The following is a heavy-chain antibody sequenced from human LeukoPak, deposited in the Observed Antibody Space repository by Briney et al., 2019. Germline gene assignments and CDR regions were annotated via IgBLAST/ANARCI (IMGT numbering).Heavy chain of an antibody. CDR3: AREWSIATAAAMDYGMDV. D-gene: IGHD6-13*01. V-gene: IGHV1-46*01. Sequence: ASVKVSCKASGYTFTRNFMHWVRQAPGHGLEWMGVFNPSGGSATYSQNFQGRVTMTRDTSTSTVYMEMSSLRSEDTAVYYCAREWSIATAAAMDYGMDVWGQGTTVTVSS. J-gene: IGHJ6*02. CDR2: FNPSGGSA. CDR1: GYTFTRNF.